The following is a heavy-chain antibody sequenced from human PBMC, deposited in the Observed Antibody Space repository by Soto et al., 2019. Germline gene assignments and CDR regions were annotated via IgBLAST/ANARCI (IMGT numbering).Heavy chain of an antibody. D-gene: IGHD3-22*01. J-gene: IGHJ4*02. Sequence: APVKVSCKASGYTLIMYYIHWMRQAPGQGLEWMGLINPSGGSTTYAQKFQGRVTMTRDTSTSTVYMDLSSLKSEDTAVYYCARSPYSSGYYYAIDYWGQGTQVTVSS. CDR1: GYTLIMYY. V-gene: IGHV1-46*01. CDR2: INPSGGST. CDR3: ARSPYSSGYYYAIDY.